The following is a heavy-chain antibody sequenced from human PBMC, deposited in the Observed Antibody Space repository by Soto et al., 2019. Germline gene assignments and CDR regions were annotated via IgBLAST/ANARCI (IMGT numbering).Heavy chain of an antibody. Sequence: SETLSLTCAVSGGSINSGDYSWSWIRQPPGKGLEWIGYIYRSGVTYYNPSLKSRATISVDLSTNQFSLKLTSVTAADTAVYYCVRGHDSNDNWGQGTLVTVSS. CDR1: GGSINSGDYS. CDR3: VRGHDSNDN. V-gene: IGHV4-30-2*01. CDR2: IYRSGVT. D-gene: IGHD4-4*01. J-gene: IGHJ4*02.